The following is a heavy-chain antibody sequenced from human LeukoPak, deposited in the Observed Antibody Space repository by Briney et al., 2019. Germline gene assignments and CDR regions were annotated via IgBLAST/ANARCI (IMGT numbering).Heavy chain of an antibody. Sequence: PSETLSVTCTVSGVSIDSGADYWGWIRQTPGEGPEWIGTIYYNGLTYYSPSLTSRVTMSVDTSKNHFSLRLTSVTATDTALYYCAQLKRFWTGYYFEQWGQGTLVAVSS. CDR1: GVSIDSGADY. J-gene: IGHJ4*02. CDR2: IYYNGLT. V-gene: IGHV4-39*01. D-gene: IGHD3/OR15-3a*01. CDR3: AQLKRFWTGYYFEQ.